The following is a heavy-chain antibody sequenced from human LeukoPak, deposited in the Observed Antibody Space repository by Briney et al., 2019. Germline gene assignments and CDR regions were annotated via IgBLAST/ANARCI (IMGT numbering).Heavy chain of an antibody. D-gene: IGHD1-26*01. J-gene: IGHJ5*02. CDR1: GFDFSSYV. Sequence: GGSLRLSCAASGFDFSSYVMSWVRQAPGKGLDWVSSISSSGSYIYYADSLKGRFTISRNNAKNSLYLQMNSLRVEDTAVYYCARAPSYSGSHWFDPWGQGTLVTVSS. CDR3: ARAPSYSGSHWFDP. CDR2: ISSSGSYI. V-gene: IGHV3-21*01.